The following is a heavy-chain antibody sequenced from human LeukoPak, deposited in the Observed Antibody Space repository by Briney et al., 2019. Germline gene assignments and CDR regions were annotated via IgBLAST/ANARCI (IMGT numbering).Heavy chain of an antibody. Sequence: SETLSLTCTVSGGSISSYYWSWIRQPAGKGLEWIGRIYTSGSTNYNPSLKSRVTMSEDTSKNQFSLKLSSVTAADTAVYYCAREPTDRPLSPPYGMDVWGQGTTVTVSS. V-gene: IGHV4-4*07. J-gene: IGHJ6*02. D-gene: IGHD1-14*01. CDR2: IYTSGST. CDR3: AREPTDRPLSPPYGMDV. CDR1: GGSISSYY.